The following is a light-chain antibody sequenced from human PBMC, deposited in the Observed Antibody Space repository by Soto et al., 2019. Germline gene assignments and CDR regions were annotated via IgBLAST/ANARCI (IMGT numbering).Light chain of an antibody. CDR1: SSDVGGYNY. CDR3: SSSTSSSTPLV. CDR2: DVS. Sequence: QSALTQPASVSGSPGQSITISCTGTSSDVGGYNYVSWYQQHPGKAPKLMIYDVSNRPSGVSNRFSGSKSGNTASLTISGLQAEDAADYYCSSSTSSSTPLVFGAGTQLTVL. J-gene: IGLJ2*01. V-gene: IGLV2-14*01.